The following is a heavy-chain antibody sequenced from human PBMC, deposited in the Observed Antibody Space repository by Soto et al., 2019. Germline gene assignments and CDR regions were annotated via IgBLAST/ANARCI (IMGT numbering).Heavy chain of an antibody. CDR2: ISGRGGST. V-gene: IGHV3-23*01. CDR3: AKAIVATPIYYYDYGMDV. D-gene: IGHD5-12*01. CDR1: GFDFSAYA. J-gene: IGHJ6*02. Sequence: GGSLRLSCTASGFDFSAYAMSWVRQAPGKGLEWVSVISGRGGSTFYADSVKDRFTISRDTSKNTLYLQMNSLRAEDTAVYYCAKAIVATPIYYYDYGMDVWGQGTTVTVSS.